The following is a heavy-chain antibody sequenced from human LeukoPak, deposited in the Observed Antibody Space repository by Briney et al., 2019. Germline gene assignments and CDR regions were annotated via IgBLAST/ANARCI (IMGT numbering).Heavy chain of an antibody. V-gene: IGHV3-64D*09. D-gene: IGHD5-24*01. J-gene: IGHJ4*02. CDR1: GFTFSAYT. CDR2: ISSNGGKT. CDR3: VKDRWIDY. Sequence: PGGSLRPSCSVSGFTFSAYTMHWVRQAPGRGLQYVSSISSNGGKTYYADSVKGRFTISRDNSKNTLYLQMSSLRLEDTAVYYCVKDRWIDYWGQGVLVTVSS.